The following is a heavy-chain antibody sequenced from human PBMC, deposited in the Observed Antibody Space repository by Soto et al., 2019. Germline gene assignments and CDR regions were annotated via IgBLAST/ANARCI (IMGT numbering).Heavy chain of an antibody. CDR1: DGSFSGYY. V-gene: IGHV4-34*01. D-gene: IGHD2-15*01. CDR3: ARRGYCSGGSCLDCDY. Sequence: QVQLQQWGAGLLKPSETLSLTCAVYDGSFSGYYWSWIRQPPGKGLEWIGEINHSGSTNYNPSLISRVTISVDTSKNQFSLKRSSGTAAGTAVYYCARRGYCSGGSCLDCDYWGQGTLVTVSS. CDR2: INHSGST. J-gene: IGHJ4*02.